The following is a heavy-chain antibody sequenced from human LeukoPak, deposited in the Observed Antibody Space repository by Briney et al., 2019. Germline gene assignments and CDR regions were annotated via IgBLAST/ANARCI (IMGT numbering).Heavy chain of an antibody. J-gene: IGHJ4*02. V-gene: IGHV4-38-2*01. CDR1: GYSISSGYY. Sequence: SETLSLTCAVSGYSISSGYYWGWIRQPPGKGLEWIGSIYHSGSTYYNPSLKSRVTISVDTSKNQFSLKLSSVTAADTAVYYCARSRSHDSSGFDYWGQGTLVPVSS. D-gene: IGHD3-22*01. CDR3: ARSRSHDSSGFDY. CDR2: IYHSGST.